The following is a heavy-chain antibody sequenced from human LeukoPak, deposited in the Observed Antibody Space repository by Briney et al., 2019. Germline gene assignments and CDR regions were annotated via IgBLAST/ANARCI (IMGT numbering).Heavy chain of an antibody. CDR1: GGSISSSNW. Sequence: SGTLSLTCAVSGGSISSSNWWSWVRQPPGKGLEWIGEIYHSGSTNYNPSLKSRVTISVDKSKNQFSLKLSSVTAADTAVYYCARQREGSGFEYFDYWGQASLATVSS. V-gene: IGHV4-4*02. J-gene: IGHJ4*02. CDR3: ARQREGSGFEYFDY. D-gene: IGHD6-19*01. CDR2: IYHSGST.